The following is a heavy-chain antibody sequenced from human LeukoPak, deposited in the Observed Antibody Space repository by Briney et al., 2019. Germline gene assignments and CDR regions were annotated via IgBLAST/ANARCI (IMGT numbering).Heavy chain of an antibody. J-gene: IGHJ4*02. Sequence: GGSLRLSCAASGFTFSSYSMNWVRQAPGKGLEWVSVIYSGGSTYYADSVKGRFTISRDNSKNTLYLQMNSLRAEDTAVYYCARDRVLLYWGQGTLVTVSS. CDR3: ARDRVLLY. CDR2: IYSGGST. CDR1: GFTFSSYS. D-gene: IGHD3-10*01. V-gene: IGHV3-66*01.